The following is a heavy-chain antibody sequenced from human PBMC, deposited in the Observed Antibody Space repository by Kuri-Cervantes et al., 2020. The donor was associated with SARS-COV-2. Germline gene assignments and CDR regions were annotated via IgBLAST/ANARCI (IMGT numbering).Heavy chain of an antibody. Sequence: SVKVSCKASGYTFTSYGISWVRQAPGQGLEWMGGIIPIFGTANYAQKFQGRVTITADESTSTAYMELSSLRSEDTAVYYCTRDREKGYDFWSGYYTYYYYSMDVWGQGTTVTVSS. CDR1: GYTFTSYG. V-gene: IGHV1-69*13. CDR3: TRDREKGYDFWSGYYTYYYYSMDV. CDR2: IIPIFGTA. J-gene: IGHJ6*02. D-gene: IGHD3-3*01.